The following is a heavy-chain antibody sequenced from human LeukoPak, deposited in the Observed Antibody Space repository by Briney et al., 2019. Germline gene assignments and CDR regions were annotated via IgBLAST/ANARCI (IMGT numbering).Heavy chain of an antibody. CDR1: GGSISSSSYY. D-gene: IGHD4-17*01. J-gene: IGHJ4*02. CDR2: IYYSGST. V-gene: IGHV4-39*01. CDR3: ARRRGDPIYFDY. Sequence: SETLSLTCTVSGGSISSSSYYCGWIRQPPGKGLEWIGSIYYSGSTYYNPSLKSRVTISVDTSKNQFSLKLSSVTAADTAVYYCARRRGDPIYFDYWGQGTLVTVSS.